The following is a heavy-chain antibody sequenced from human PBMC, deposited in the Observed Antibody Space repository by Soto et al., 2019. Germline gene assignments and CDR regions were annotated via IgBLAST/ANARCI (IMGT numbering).Heavy chain of an antibody. D-gene: IGHD3-10*01. V-gene: IGHV4-30-4*01. Sequence: PSETLSLTCTVSGGSISSYYWSWIRQPPGKGLEWIGYIYYSGSTYYNPSLKSRVTISVDTSKNQFSLKLSSVTAADTAVYYCARVQRNLLWFGELPNWFDPWGQGTLVTVSS. CDR1: GGSISSYY. CDR3: ARVQRNLLWFGELPNWFDP. J-gene: IGHJ5*02. CDR2: IYYSGST.